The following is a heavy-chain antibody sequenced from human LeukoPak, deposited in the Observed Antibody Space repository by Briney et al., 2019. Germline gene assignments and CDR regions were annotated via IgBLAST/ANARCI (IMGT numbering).Heavy chain of an antibody. V-gene: IGHV1-2*02. CDR1: GYTFTGYY. Sequence: ASVKVSCKASGYTFTGYYMHWVRQAPGQGFEWMGWINPNSGGTNYAQKFQGRVTMTRDTSISTAYMELSRLRSDDTAVYYCAREVGGSGSGSYDYWGQGTLVTVSS. D-gene: IGHD3-10*01. CDR2: INPNSGGT. J-gene: IGHJ4*02. CDR3: AREVGGSGSGSYDY.